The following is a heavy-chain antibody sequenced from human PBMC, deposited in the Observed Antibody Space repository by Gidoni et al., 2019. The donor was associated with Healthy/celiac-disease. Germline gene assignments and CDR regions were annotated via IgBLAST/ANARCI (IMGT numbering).Heavy chain of an antibody. J-gene: IGHJ4*02. CDR3: AKFMIPSYGPYYFDY. D-gene: IGHD3-16*01. V-gene: IGHV3-23*01. Sequence: EVQLLEYGGGLVQPGGSLRLSCSAPAFTLSSYAMSCVRQAPGKGLEWVSAISGSGGSTYYADSVKGRFTIYRDNSKNTLYLQMNSLRAEDTAVYYCAKFMIPSYGPYYFDYWGQGTLVTVSS. CDR1: AFTLSSYA. CDR2: ISGSGGST.